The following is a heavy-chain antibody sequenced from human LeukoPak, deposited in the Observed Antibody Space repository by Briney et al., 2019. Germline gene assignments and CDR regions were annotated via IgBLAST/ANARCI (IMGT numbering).Heavy chain of an antibody. CDR2: IRYDGSNK. V-gene: IGHV3-30*02. D-gene: IGHD3-10*01. Sequence: GGSLRLSCAASGFTFSSYGMHWVRQAPGKGLEWVAFIRYDGSNKYYADSVEGRFTISRDNSKNTLYLQMNSLRAEDTAVYYCANGLGRITMVRGVISPPSPFDYWGQGTLVTVSS. J-gene: IGHJ4*02. CDR1: GFTFSSYG. CDR3: ANGLGRITMVRGVISPPSPFDY.